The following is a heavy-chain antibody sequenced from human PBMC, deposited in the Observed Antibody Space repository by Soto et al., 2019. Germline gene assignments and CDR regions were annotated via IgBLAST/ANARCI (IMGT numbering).Heavy chain of an antibody. CDR1: GFTFSHYG. Sequence: GGSLRLSCAASGFTFSHYGLSWVRQSPERGLEWVSSISGSGSSVYVADSVRGRFIMSRDLSTNTVSLQMNSMRAEDTEVYYCANARASYLSTSYFYYGLDVWGQGTTVTVYS. V-gene: IGHV3-23*01. J-gene: IGHJ6*02. CDR2: ISGSGSSV. CDR3: ANARASYLSTSYFYYGLDV.